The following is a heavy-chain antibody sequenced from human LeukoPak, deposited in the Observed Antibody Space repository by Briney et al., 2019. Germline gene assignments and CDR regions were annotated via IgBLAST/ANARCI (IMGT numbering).Heavy chain of an antibody. V-gene: IGHV3-30*18. D-gene: IGHD5-18*01. CDR2: ISYDGSNK. CDR1: GFTFSSYG. CDR3: AKVVDTAMVQPFDY. Sequence: GGSLTLSCAASGFTFSSYGMHWVRQAPGKGLGWVGVISYDGSNKYYAASVKGRFTISRDNSKNTLYLRMNSLRAEDTAVYYCAKVVDTAMVQPFDYWGQGTLVTVSS. J-gene: IGHJ4*02.